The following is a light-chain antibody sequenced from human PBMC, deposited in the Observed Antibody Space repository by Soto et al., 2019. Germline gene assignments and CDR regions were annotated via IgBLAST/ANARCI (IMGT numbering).Light chain of an antibody. J-gene: IGKJ1*01. V-gene: IGKV3-20*01. Sequence: EIVLTQSPGTLSLSPEERATLSFRASQSVSSSYLAWYQQKPGQAPRLLIYGASSRATGIPDRFSGSGSGTDFTLTISRLEPEDFAVYYCQQYGSSPETFGQGAKVDIK. CDR2: GAS. CDR1: QSVSSSY. CDR3: QQYGSSPET.